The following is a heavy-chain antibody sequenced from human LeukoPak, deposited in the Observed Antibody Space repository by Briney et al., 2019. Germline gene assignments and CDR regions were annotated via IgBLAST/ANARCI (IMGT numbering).Heavy chain of an antibody. CDR2: ISGGGDT. V-gene: IGHV3-66*01. D-gene: IGHD3-10*01. J-gene: IGHJ6*02. CDR1: GFSFGTYA. CDR3: AGRGSGYYYGMNL. Sequence: PGGSLTLSCAASGFSFGTYAMSWVRQAPGKGLEWVSIISGGGDTFYAGSVKGRFTISRDTSKNTLYLQMNDLRAEDTAVYYCAGRGSGYYYGMNLWGQGTTVTVSS.